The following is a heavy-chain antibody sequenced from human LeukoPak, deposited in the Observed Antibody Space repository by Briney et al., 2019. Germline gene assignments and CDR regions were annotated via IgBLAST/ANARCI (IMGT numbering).Heavy chain of an antibody. V-gene: IGHV4-59*01. D-gene: IGHD3-22*01. CDR1: GGSISSYY. Sequence: SETLSLTCTVSGGSISSYYWSWLRQPPGKGLEWIGYIYYSGSTNYNPSLKSRVTISVDTSKNQFSLKLSSVTAADTAVYYCARGQWFGDYWGQGTLVTVSS. CDR2: IYYSGST. J-gene: IGHJ4*02. CDR3: ARGQWFGDY.